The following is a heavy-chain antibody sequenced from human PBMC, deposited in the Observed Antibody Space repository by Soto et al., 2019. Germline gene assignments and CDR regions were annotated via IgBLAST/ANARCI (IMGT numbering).Heavy chain of an antibody. CDR2: FNAGNSKT. Sequence: ASVKVSCKASGYTFSGHAIHWLRQAPGQRPEWLGWFNAGNSKTYYSEKFEGRVTFTRDTVATTVNMELTSLTSEDTAVYYCGRDQSGTGYYVDWFDPWGQGTLVTVSS. D-gene: IGHD3-10*02. CDR1: GYTFSGHA. CDR3: GRDQSGTGYYVDWFDP. V-gene: IGHV1-3*01. J-gene: IGHJ5*02.